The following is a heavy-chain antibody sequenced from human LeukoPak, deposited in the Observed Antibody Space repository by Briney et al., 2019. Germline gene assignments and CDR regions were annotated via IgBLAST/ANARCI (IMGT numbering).Heavy chain of an antibody. CDR3: AKGRSGYCSGGSCRTRFDP. CDR1: GGSFSGYY. J-gene: IGHJ5*02. V-gene: IGHV4-34*01. D-gene: IGHD2-15*01. CDR2: INHSGST. Sequence: PSETLSLTCAVYGGSFSGYYRSWIRQPPGKGLEWIGEINHSGSTNYNPSLKSRVTISVDTSKNQFSLKLSSVTAADTAVYYCAKGRSGYCSGGSCRTRFDPWGQGTLVTVSS.